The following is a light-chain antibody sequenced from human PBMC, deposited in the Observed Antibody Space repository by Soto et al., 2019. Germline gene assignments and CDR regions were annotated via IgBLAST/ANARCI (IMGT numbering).Light chain of an antibody. J-gene: IGLJ1*01. CDR2: DVS. CDR1: SNDVGAYNY. Sequence: QSALTQPASVSGSPGQSITISCIGTSNDVGAYNYVSWYQQHPGKAPKLMIYDVSNRPSGVSNRFSGSKSGNTASLTISGLQAEDEADYYGSSYTSSITRVFGTGTKVTVL. V-gene: IGLV2-14*01. CDR3: SSYTSSITRV.